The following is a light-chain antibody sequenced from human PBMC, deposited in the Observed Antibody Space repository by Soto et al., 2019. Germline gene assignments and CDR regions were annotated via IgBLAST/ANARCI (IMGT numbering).Light chain of an antibody. J-gene: IGKJ1*01. CDR3: QHYNSYAEA. CDR2: KAS. V-gene: IGKV1-5*03. Sequence: DIQMTQSPSTLSGSVGDRVTITCRASHTISSRLAWYQQKPGKAPKLLIYKASTLKSGVPSRFRGSGSGTEFNLTISSLQTEDFAIYYWQHYNSYAEAFGQGTKVELK. CDR1: HTISSR.